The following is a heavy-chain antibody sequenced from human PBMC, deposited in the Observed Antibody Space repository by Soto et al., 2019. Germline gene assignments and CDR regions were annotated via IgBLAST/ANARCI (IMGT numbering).Heavy chain of an antibody. Sequence: GGSLRLSCAASGFTFSSYAMSWGRQAPGKGLEWVSAISGSGGSKYYADSVKGRFTISRDNSKNTLYLQMNSLRAEDTAVYYCAKDLYSSGKDYCGQGTLVTVSS. D-gene: IGHD6-19*01. J-gene: IGHJ4*02. CDR2: ISGSGGSK. CDR3: AKDLYSSGKDY. CDR1: GFTFSSYA. V-gene: IGHV3-23*01.